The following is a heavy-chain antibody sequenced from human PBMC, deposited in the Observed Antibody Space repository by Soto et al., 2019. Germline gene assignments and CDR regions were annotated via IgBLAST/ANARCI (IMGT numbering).Heavy chain of an antibody. J-gene: IGHJ3*02. CDR3: AKNSGYYYDAFDI. D-gene: IGHD3-22*01. Sequence: PGGSLRLSCAASGFIFSNNAMSWVRQAPGKGLEWVSAISGSSGSTFYADSVKGRFTISRDNSKNTLYLQMNSLGAEGTALYYCAKNSGYYYDAFDIWGQGTMVTVSS. CDR1: GFIFSNNA. CDR2: ISGSSGST. V-gene: IGHV3-23*01.